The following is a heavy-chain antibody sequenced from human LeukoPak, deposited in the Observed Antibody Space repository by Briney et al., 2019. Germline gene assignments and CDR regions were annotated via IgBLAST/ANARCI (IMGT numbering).Heavy chain of an antibody. CDR3: ARGGSGWPLDV. CDR2: ISSSGDYM. D-gene: IGHD6-19*01. V-gene: IGHV3-21*01. J-gene: IGHJ6*04. CDR1: GFTFSGYS. Sequence: GGSLRLSCAASGFTFSGYSVNWVRQPPRKGLEWVSSISSSGDYMYYADSVKGRFIISRDNAKNSLYLQMNSLRADDTAVYYCARGGSGWPLDVWGKGTTVTVSS.